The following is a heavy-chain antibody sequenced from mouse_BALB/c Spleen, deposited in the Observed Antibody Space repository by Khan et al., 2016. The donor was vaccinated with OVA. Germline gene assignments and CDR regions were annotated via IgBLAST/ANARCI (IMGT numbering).Heavy chain of an antibody. CDR2: ISFSGST. V-gene: IGHV3-2*02. Sequence: EVQLQESGPGLVKPSQSLSLTCTVTGYSITSDFAWNWVRQFPGNKLEWMGYISFSGSTSYGPSLKSRLSITREPSKNQFFLQLSSVTTEDAATYYCIRSVYYAYAYAMDYWGQGTSVTVSS. J-gene: IGHJ4*01. CDR3: IRSVYYAYAYAMDY. CDR1: GYSITSDFA. D-gene: IGHD2-2*01.